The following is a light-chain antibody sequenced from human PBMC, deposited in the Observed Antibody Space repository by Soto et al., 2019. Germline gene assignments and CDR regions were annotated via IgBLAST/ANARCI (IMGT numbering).Light chain of an antibody. CDR2: DAS. CDR1: QSVSIY. V-gene: IGKV3-11*01. Sequence: EIVLTQSPATLSLSPGERATLSCRASQSVSIYLAWYQQKPGQATRLLIYDASTRAPGLPARFSGSGSGTDFTLTISSLEPEDFAVYYCQQRHYWPCVSVGGGTKVE. J-gene: IGKJ4*01. CDR3: QQRHYWPCVS.